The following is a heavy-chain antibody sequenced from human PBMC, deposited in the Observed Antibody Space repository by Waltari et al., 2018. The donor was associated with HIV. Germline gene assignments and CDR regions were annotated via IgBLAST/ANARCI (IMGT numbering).Heavy chain of an antibody. V-gene: IGHV3-23*01. D-gene: IGHD3-10*01. Sequence: QLLESGGGLVEPGGSLGRSCAASGFIFPDFAMDWVRQAPGKGLEWVSAIRGGGETFYADSVKGRFTISRDNSKNTLYLQMNSLRADDAAVYYCVKDSGRAADVFDLWGQGTMVTVSS. CDR1: GFIFPDFA. CDR2: IRGGGET. CDR3: VKDSGRAADVFDL. J-gene: IGHJ3*01.